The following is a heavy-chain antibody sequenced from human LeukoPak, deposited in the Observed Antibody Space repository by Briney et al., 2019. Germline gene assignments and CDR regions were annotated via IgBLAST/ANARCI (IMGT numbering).Heavy chain of an antibody. D-gene: IGHD3-3*01. CDR2: INHSGST. Sequence: SETLSLTCAVYGGSFSGYYWSWIRQPPGKGLEWIGEINHSGSTNYNPSLKSRVTISVDTSKNQFSLKLSSVTAADTAVYYCARGPHYYDFWSGSVMAFDYWGQGTLVTVSS. CDR1: GGSFSGYY. V-gene: IGHV4-34*01. J-gene: IGHJ4*02. CDR3: ARGPHYYDFWSGSVMAFDY.